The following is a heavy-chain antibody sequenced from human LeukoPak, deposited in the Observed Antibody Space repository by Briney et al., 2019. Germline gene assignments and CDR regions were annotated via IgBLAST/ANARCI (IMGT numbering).Heavy chain of an antibody. V-gene: IGHV1-69*06. D-gene: IGHD2-8*01. CDR2: IIPIFGTA. CDR3: ASTNYCTNGVCSTYYYYMDV. CDR1: GGTFSSYA. J-gene: IGHJ6*03. Sequence: GASVKVSCKASGGTFSSYAISWVRQAPRQGLEWMGGIIPIFGTANYAQKFQGRVTITADKSTSTAYMELSSLRSEDTAVYYCASTNYCTNGVCSTYYYYMDVWGKGTTVTVSS.